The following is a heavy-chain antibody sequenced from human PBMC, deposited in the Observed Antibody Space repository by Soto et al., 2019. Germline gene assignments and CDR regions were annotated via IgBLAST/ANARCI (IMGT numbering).Heavy chain of an antibody. Sequence: SETLSLTCTVSGGSISGYYWSWIRQPPGKGLEWIGNVYYSGGAKYNPSVKRRVSISVDTSKNQFSLNLSSVTAADTAVYYCTRDGDGRMTTNPYYYYGMDVWGPAITVTVSS. V-gene: IGHV4-59*01. CDR3: TRDGDGRMTTNPYYYYGMDV. CDR2: VYYSGGA. CDR1: GGSISGYY. D-gene: IGHD2-21*02. J-gene: IGHJ6*02.